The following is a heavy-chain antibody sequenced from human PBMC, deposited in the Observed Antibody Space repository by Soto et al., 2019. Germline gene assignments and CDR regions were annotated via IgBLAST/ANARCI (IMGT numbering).Heavy chain of an antibody. V-gene: IGHV3-30-3*01. Sequence: QVQVVESGGGVVQPGRSLRLSCAASGFTFSSYAMHWVRQAPGKGLEWVAAISHDGSNKYYPDSVKGRFTISRDNSKNTLYLQMNSRRAEDTAVYYCAREVGRGADFQPWGQGTLVTVSS. CDR1: GFTFSSYA. D-gene: IGHD1-26*01. J-gene: IGHJ1*01. CDR3: AREVGRGADFQP. CDR2: ISHDGSNK.